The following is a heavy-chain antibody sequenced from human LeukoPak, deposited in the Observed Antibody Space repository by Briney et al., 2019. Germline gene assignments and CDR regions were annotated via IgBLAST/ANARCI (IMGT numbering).Heavy chain of an antibody. Sequence: GGSLRLSCAASGFTFSGYAMNWVRQAPGKGLEWLSHISSTGGTIYYADSVKGRLTVSRDNPKNTLYLQMNSLRAEDTAVYFCAKRGVVIRVILVGFHKEAYYFDSWGQGALVTVSS. D-gene: IGHD3-22*01. CDR2: ISSTGGTI. J-gene: IGHJ4*02. CDR3: AKRGVVIRVILVGFHKEAYYFDS. CDR1: GFTFSGYA. V-gene: IGHV3-48*03.